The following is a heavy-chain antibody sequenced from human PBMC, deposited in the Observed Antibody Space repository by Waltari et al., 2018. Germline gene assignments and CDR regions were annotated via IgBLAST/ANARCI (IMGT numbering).Heavy chain of an antibody. D-gene: IGHD2-21*01. CDR1: AFTFNIYT. V-gene: IGHV3-48*04. Sequence: EVHLVESGGGFVQPGGSLRLSCAASAFTFNIYTMSWVRQAPGKGLVWIAYISSSSSAIDHADSVEGRFTISRDNAKNSLYLQMSSLRAEDTAVYYCARHLRPYCVGDCYSGLAYWGQGTLVTVSS. CDR2: ISSSSSAI. CDR3: ARHLRPYCVGDCYSGLAY. J-gene: IGHJ4*02.